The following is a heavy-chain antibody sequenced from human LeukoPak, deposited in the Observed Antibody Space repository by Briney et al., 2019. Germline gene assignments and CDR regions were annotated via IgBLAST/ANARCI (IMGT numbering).Heavy chain of an antibody. Sequence: PGGSLRLSCAASKFTFSVHAMHWVRQAPGGGLEWVAIVYPAGRSTSYAESVKGRFTISRDNSNNTLYLEMNSLRAEDTAVYYCVKERSSHYFDYWGQGILVTVSS. V-gene: IGHV3-33*06. CDR3: VKERSSHYFDY. J-gene: IGHJ4*02. CDR2: VYPAGRST. CDR1: KFTFSVHA.